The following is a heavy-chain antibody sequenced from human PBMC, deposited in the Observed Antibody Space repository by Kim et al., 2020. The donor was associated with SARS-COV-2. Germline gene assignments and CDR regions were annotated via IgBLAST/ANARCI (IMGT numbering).Heavy chain of an antibody. CDR3: ARDPVSYYDRSGYPWDF. V-gene: IGHV1-46*01. D-gene: IGHD3-22*01. J-gene: IGHJ4*01. CDR1: GYTLSNYY. CDR2: INPTGVGT. Sequence: ASVKVSCKASGYTLSNYYIHWVRQAPGQGLEWMGIINPTGVGTGYSQKFQGRITMTRDTSTSTVYMELSSLRSDATGVYYCARDPVSYYDRSGYPWDFWGQGTLVPVSS.